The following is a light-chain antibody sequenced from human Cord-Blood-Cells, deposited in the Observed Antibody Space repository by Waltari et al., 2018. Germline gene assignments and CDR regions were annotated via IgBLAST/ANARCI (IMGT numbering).Light chain of an antibody. J-gene: IGKJ4*01. Sequence: EIVLPQSPATLSLSPGDRATLSCRASQSVSSYLAWYQQKPGQAPRLLIYDASNRATGIPARFSGSGSGTDFTLTISSLEPEDFAVYYCQQRSNWPPLTFGGGTKVEIK. CDR3: QQRSNWPPLT. V-gene: IGKV3-11*01. CDR1: QSVSSY. CDR2: DAS.